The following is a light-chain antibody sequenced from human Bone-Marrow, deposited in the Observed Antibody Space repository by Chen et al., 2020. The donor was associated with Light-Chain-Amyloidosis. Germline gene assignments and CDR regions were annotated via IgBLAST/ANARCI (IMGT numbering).Light chain of an antibody. CDR3: ATWDFSGSGQGV. J-gene: IGLJ3*02. Sequence: QSVLNQPPSASGTPGQRVTISCSGSTSNIGGRFIYWYRHLPGTAPKLLISRDTQRPSGDPDRFSGSKSGTSAYLTISGLRSEDEAVYYCATWDFSGSGQGVFGGGTKLTV. CDR1: TSNIGGRF. V-gene: IGLV1-47*02. CDR2: RDT.